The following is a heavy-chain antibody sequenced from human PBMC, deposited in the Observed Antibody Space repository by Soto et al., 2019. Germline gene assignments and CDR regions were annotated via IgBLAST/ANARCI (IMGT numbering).Heavy chain of an antibody. J-gene: IGHJ4*02. CDR3: ARLTYYDFWSGYWSYFDY. Sequence: GESLKISCKGSGYSFTSYWIGWVRQMPGKGLEWMGIIYPGDSDTRYSPSFQGQVTISAAKSISTAYLQWSSLKASDTAMYYCARLTYYDFWSGYWSYFDYWGQGTLVTVSS. CDR1: GYSFTSYW. CDR2: IYPGDSDT. V-gene: IGHV5-51*01. D-gene: IGHD3-3*01.